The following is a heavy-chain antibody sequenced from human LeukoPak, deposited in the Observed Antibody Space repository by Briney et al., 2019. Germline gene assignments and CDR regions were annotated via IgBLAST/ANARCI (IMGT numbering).Heavy chain of an antibody. CDR2: IYYSGST. CDR1: GGSISSGDYY. V-gene: IGHV4-30-4*08. Sequence: SQTLSLTCTVSGGSISSGDYYWSWIRQPPGTGLEWIGYIYYSGSTYYNPSLKSRVTISVDTSKNQFSLKLSSVTAADTAVYYCARDSPITIFGVVISATTDAFDIWGQGTMVTVSS. CDR3: ARDSPITIFGVVISATTDAFDI. J-gene: IGHJ3*02. D-gene: IGHD3-3*01.